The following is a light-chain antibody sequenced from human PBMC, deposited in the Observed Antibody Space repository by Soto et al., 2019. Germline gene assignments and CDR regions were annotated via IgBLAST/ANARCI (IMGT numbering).Light chain of an antibody. Sequence: QSALTQPASVSGSPGQSITISCTGTSSDVGVYNYVSCYQQHPDKAPKLVIYDVSNRPSGVSNRFSASEAGNTASFTISGLQAEDEADYSCISYTRSGTLVFGGGTKVTVL. CDR1: SSDVGVYNY. CDR3: ISYTRSGTLV. V-gene: IGLV2-14*03. J-gene: IGLJ2*01. CDR2: DVS.